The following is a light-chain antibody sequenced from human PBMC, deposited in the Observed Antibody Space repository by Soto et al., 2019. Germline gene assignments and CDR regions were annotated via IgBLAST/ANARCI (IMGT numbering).Light chain of an antibody. CDR3: QQYYNWPHT. CDR1: QNIPPT. J-gene: IGKJ5*01. CDR2: GAS. Sequence: ELLITESPATLPVSPAEEATPSFMAGQNIPPTFARYPQKPGQATRLMFYGASTGATGLPARFSGSGSGTEFTLTINSLQAEDCAVYYCQQYYNWPHTFGQGTRLEI. V-gene: IGKV3-15*01.